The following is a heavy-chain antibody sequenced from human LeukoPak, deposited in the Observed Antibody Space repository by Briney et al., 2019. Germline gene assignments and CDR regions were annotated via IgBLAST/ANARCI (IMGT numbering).Heavy chain of an antibody. CDR1: GFTFSSYW. V-gene: IGHV3-74*01. CDR3: ATSTLSRRGGSCYLDY. Sequence: GGSLRLSCAASGFTFSSYWMHWVRQAPGKGLVWVSRINSDGSGTNYADSVKGRFTISRDNAKNTLYLQMNSPRAENTAVYYCATSTLSRRGGSCYLDYWGQGTLVTVSS. J-gene: IGHJ4*02. CDR2: INSDGSGT. D-gene: IGHD2-15*01.